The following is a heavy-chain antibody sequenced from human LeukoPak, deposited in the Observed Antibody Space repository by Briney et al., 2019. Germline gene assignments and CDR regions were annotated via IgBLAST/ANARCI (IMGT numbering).Heavy chain of an antibody. CDR3: ARHGGSPKYYGVDV. CDR1: GYSISSGHW. Sequence: SGTLSLTCAVSGYSISSGHWWSWVRQPPGKGLEWIGEIHHGGSTNYNPSLKSRVTISVDKSKNQFSLKLDSVTAADTAVYYCARHGGSPKYYGVDVWGQGTTVTVSS. D-gene: IGHD4-23*01. CDR2: IHHGGST. J-gene: IGHJ6*02. V-gene: IGHV4-4*02.